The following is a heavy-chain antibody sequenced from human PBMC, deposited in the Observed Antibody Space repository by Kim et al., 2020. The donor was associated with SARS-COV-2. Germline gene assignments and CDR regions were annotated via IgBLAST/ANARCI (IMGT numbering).Heavy chain of an antibody. Sequence: SETLSLTCTVSGGSISSGGYYWSWIRQHPGKGLEWIGYIYYSGSTYYNPSLKSRVTISVDTSKNQFSLKLRSVTAADTAVYYCARGAEISSSWYGGLYYYGMDVWGQGTTVTVSS. D-gene: IGHD6-13*01. V-gene: IGHV4-31*03. CDR3: ARGAEISSSWYGGLYYYGMDV. CDR2: IYYSGST. CDR1: GGSISSGGYY. J-gene: IGHJ6*02.